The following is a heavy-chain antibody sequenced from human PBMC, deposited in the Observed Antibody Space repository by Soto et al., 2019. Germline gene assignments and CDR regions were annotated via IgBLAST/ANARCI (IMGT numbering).Heavy chain of an antibody. CDR2: IYYSGST. D-gene: IGHD3-10*01. J-gene: IGHJ6*02. CDR3: ARREYYYGGGYYYYYYGMDV. V-gene: IGHV4-39*01. Sequence: SETLSLTCTVSGGSISSSSYYWGWIRQPPGKGLEWIGSIYYSGSTYYNTSLKSRVTISVDTSKNQFSLKLSSVTAADTAVYYCARREYYYGGGYYYYYYGMDVWGQGTTVT. CDR1: GGSISSSSYY.